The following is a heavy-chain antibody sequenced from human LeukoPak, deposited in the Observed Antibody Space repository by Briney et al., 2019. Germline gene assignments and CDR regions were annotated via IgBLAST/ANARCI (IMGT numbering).Heavy chain of an antibody. CDR2: INPNSGGT. CDR3: ASNAPERRPLDY. Sequence: ASVKVSCKVSGYTLTELSMHWVRQAPGQGLEWMGWINPNSGGTNYAQKFQGRVTMTRDTSISTAYMELSRLRSDDTAVYYCASNAPERRPLDYWGQGTLVTVSS. D-gene: IGHD1-1*01. CDR1: GYTLTELS. J-gene: IGHJ4*02. V-gene: IGHV1-2*02.